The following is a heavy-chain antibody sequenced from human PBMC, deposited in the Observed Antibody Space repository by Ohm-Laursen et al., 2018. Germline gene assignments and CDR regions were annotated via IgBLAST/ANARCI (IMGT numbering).Heavy chain of an antibody. CDR3: ATAGPYSGDDY. Sequence: GSLRLSCSASGFTVNNHYMSWVSQAPGKGLEWVSVIHSGGNTYYVDSVKGRFTISRDNSKNTLYLQMNSLRDEDTAVYYCATAGPYSGDDYWGQGTLVNVSS. CDR1: GFTVNNHY. V-gene: IGHV3-53*01. CDR2: IHSGGNT. D-gene: IGHD6-25*01. J-gene: IGHJ4*02.